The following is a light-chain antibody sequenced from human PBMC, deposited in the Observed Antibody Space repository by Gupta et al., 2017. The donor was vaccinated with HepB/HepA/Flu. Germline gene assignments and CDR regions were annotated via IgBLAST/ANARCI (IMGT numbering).Light chain of an antibody. CDR2: KAS. V-gene: IGKV1-5*03. CDR1: QSISSW. Sequence: DIQMTQSPSTLSASVGDRVTITCRASQSISSWLTWYQQKPGKAPNLLIYKASSLQSGVPSRFSGSGSGTXFTLTIXSLQPDDFATYYCQQDNSYSQAFGXGTKVEIK. CDR3: QQDNSYSQA. J-gene: IGKJ1*01.